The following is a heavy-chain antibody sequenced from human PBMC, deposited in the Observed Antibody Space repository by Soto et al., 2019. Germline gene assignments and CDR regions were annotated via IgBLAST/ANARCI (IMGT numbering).Heavy chain of an antibody. CDR1: GYTFTSDG. V-gene: IGHV1-18*01. Sequence: QVQLVQSGTEMKMPGASVKVSCKASGYTFTSDGFSWVRQAPGQGLEWMGWISAYNGVTNYAQNFQDRLSMTTDTSTSTVYMELRSLRSDDTTVYYCARTSSSAFYFYGLDVWGHGTSVTVSS. CDR2: ISAYNGVT. CDR3: ARTSSSAFYFYGLDV. J-gene: IGHJ6*02. D-gene: IGHD6-19*01.